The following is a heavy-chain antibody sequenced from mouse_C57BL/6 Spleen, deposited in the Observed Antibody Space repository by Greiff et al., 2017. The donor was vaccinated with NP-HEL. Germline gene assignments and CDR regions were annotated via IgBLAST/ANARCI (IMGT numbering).Heavy chain of an antibody. V-gene: IGHV1-80*01. CDR3: ARERDYDYDDY. CDR1: GYAFSSYW. J-gene: IGHJ2*01. CDR2: IYPGDGDT. Sequence: QVQLKESGAELVKPGASVKISCKASGYAFSSYWMNWVKQRPGKGLEWIGQIYPGDGDTNYNGKFKGKATLTADKSSSTAYMQLSSLTSEDSAVYFCARERDYDYDDYWGQGTTLTVSS. D-gene: IGHD2-4*01.